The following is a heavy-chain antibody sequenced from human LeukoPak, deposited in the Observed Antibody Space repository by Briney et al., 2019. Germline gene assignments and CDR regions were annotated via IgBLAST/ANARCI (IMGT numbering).Heavy chain of an antibody. D-gene: IGHD3-10*01. CDR1: GFTFSSYA. CDR2: ISGSGGNT. V-gene: IGHV3-23*01. CDR3: AKGGNTMVRGLITY. Sequence: GGSLRLSCAASGFTFSSYAMTWVRQAPGKGLEWVSAISGSGGNTYYADSVKGRFTISRDNSKNTLYPQINSLRAEDTAVYYCAKGGNTMVRGLITYWGQGTLVTVSS. J-gene: IGHJ4*02.